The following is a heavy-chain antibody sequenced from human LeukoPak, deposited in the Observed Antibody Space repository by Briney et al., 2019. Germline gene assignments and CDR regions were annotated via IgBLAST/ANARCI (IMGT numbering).Heavy chain of an antibody. Sequence: SETLSLTCAVYGGSLSGYYWSWIRQPPGKGLERIGEINHSGSTYYNPSLKSRVTISVDRSKNQFSLKLSSVTAADTAVYYCARGVPDDYDFWSGYRVHYFDYWGQGTLVTVSS. D-gene: IGHD3-3*01. CDR3: ARGVPDDYDFWSGYRVHYFDY. V-gene: IGHV4-34*01. J-gene: IGHJ4*02. CDR2: INHSGST. CDR1: GGSLSGYY.